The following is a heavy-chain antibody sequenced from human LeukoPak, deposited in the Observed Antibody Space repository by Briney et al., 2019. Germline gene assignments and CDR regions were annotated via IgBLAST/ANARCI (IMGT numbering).Heavy chain of an antibody. CDR1: GGSFSGYY. V-gene: IGHV4-34*01. D-gene: IGHD3-3*01. CDR3: ARGHYDFWSGYYTGFDY. CDR2: INHSGST. J-gene: IGHJ4*02. Sequence: PSETLSLTCAVYGGSFSGYYWNWIRQPPGKGLEWIGEINHSGSTNYNPSLKSRVTISVDTSKNQFSLKLSSVTAADTAVYYCARGHYDFWSGYYTGFDYWGQGTLVTVSS.